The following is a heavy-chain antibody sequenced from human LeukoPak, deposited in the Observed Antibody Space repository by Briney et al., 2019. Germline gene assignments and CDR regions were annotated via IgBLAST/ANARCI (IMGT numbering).Heavy chain of an antibody. CDR3: ARDNDKVVDH. D-gene: IGHD1-1*01. CDR1: GYTFSNYG. V-gene: IGHV1-18*01. Sequence: LGASVKVSRKTSGYTFSNYGISWVRQAPGQGLEWMGWITAYNGNRLYAQRFQGRITLTTDTSTSTSYMELRSLEYDDTAIYYCARDNDKVVDHWGQGTLVTVSS. CDR2: ITAYNGNR. J-gene: IGHJ4*01.